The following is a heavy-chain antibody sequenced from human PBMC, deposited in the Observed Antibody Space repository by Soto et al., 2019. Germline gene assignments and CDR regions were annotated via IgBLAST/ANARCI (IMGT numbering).Heavy chain of an antibody. J-gene: IGHJ5*02. CDR1: GGSFSGYY. V-gene: IGHV4-34*01. Sequence: QVQLQQWGAGLLKPSETLSLTCAVYGGSFSGYYWSWIRQPPGKGLEWIGEINHSGSTNYNPSLRSRVTRSVDTAKNKFSLKLSSVTAADTAVYYCARGRLGFLEWFGRGGWFDPWGQGTLVTVSS. D-gene: IGHD3-3*01. CDR2: INHSGST. CDR3: ARGRLGFLEWFGRGGWFDP.